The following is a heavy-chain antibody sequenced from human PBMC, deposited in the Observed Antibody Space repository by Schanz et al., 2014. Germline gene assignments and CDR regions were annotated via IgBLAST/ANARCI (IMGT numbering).Heavy chain of an antibody. J-gene: IGHJ3*02. D-gene: IGHD3-10*01. CDR1: GFTFRGYA. V-gene: IGHV3-23*01. CDR3: AKGRFGELSAFDI. Sequence: EVQLLESGGGLVEPGGSLRLSCAASGFTFRGYAMSWVRQAPGRGLEWVSIISGSGGNTYYADAVRGRFTISRDNSKTTVYLQMNSLRAEDTAVYYCAKGRFGELSAFDIWGQGTMVTVSS. CDR2: ISGSGGNT.